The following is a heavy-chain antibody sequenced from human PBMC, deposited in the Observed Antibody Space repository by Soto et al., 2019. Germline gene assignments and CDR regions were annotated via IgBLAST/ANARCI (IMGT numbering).Heavy chain of an antibody. V-gene: IGHV3-33*01. CDR2: IWHDGSNK. Sequence: QVQLVESGGGMVQPGRSLRLSCAASGFTFSSYVMHWVRQAPGKGLEWVAAIWHDGSNKYYADSVKGRFTISRDNSKNTVYLQMNSLRVEDTAVYYCAREGKDTSGYSFDNWGQGILVTVSS. J-gene: IGHJ4*02. CDR1: GFTFSSYV. D-gene: IGHD3-22*01. CDR3: AREGKDTSGYSFDN.